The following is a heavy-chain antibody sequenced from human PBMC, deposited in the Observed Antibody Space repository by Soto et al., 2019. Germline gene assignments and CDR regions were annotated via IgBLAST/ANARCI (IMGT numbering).Heavy chain of an antibody. V-gene: IGHV1-18*01. CDR2: ISAYNGNT. CDR1: GYTFTSYG. CDR3: ARDADDYGDPSWFDP. Sequence: ASVKVSCKASGYTFTSYGISWVRQAPGQGLEWVGWISAYNGNTNYAQKLQGRVTMTTDTSTSTAYMELRSLRSDDTAVYYCARDADDYGDPSWFDPWGQGTLVTVSS. J-gene: IGHJ5*02. D-gene: IGHD4-17*01.